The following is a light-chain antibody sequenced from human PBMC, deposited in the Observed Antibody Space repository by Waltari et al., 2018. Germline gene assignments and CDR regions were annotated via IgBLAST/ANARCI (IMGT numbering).Light chain of an antibody. Sequence: QSALTQPASVSGSPGQTITISCTGTSSDIGGHNYVSWYQQHPGKAPKLMIYDVVKRPSGVSSRFSGSKSGNTASLTISWLQAEDDAIYYCSSYASSKFGGGTKLTVL. CDR3: SSYASSK. V-gene: IGLV2-14*01. CDR2: DVV. CDR1: SSDIGGHNY. J-gene: IGLJ2*01.